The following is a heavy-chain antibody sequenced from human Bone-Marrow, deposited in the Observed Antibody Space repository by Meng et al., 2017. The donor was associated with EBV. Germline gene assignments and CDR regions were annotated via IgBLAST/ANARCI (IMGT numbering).Heavy chain of an antibody. CDR3: ATQRRDTDWFDP. J-gene: IGHJ5*02. CDR2: IYHSGST. V-gene: IGHV4-4*02. D-gene: IGHD6-25*01. Sequence: QVPLQESGPGLVKPSGTLSLTCAVSGGSISSSNWWSWVRQPPGKGLEWIGEIYHSGSTNYNPSLKSRVTISVDTSKNQFSLKLSSVTAADTAVYYCATQRRDTDWFDPWGQGTLVTVSS. CDR1: GGSISSSNW.